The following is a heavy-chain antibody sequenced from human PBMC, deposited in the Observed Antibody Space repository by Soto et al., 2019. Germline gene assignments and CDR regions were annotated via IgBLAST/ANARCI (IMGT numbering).Heavy chain of an antibody. CDR3: ARGRYSSSWYVLYYYYGMDV. D-gene: IGHD6-13*01. CDR2: INHSGST. Sequence: PSETLSLTCAVYGGSFSGYYWSWIRQPPGKGLEWIREINHSGSTNYNPSLKSRVTISVDTSKNQFSLKLSSVTAADTVVYYCARGRYSSSWYVLYYYYGMDVWGQGTTVT. CDR1: GGSFSGYY. J-gene: IGHJ6*02. V-gene: IGHV4-34*01.